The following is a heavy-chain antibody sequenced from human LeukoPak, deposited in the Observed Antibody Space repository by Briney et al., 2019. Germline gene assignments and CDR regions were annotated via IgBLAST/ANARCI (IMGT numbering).Heavy chain of an antibody. CDR2: MNPNSGNT. D-gene: IGHD1-26*01. J-gene: IGHJ1*01. CDR3: ARGSDSGSYYGMGYFQH. Sequence: GASVKVSCKASGYTFTSYDINWVRQATGQGLEWMGWMNPNSGNTGYAQKFQGRVTITRNTSISTAYMELSSLRSEDTAVYYCARGSDSGSYYGMGYFQHWGQGTLVTVSS. V-gene: IGHV1-8*03. CDR1: GYTFTSYD.